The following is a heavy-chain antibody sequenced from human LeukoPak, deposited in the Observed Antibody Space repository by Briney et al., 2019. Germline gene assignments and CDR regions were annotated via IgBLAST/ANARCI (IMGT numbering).Heavy chain of an antibody. CDR1: GFTFDSYA. CDR2: ISGSGGST. D-gene: IGHD2-2*01. V-gene: IGHV3-23*01. Sequence: PGGSLRLYCAAYGFTFDSYAMSWVRQAPGKGLEWVSAISGSGGSTYYADSVKGRFTISRDNSKNTLYLQMNSLRAEDTAVYYCAHRYCSRDAGISSTNCPSYFDYWGQGTLVTVSS. J-gene: IGHJ4*02. CDR3: AHRYCSRDAGISSTNCPSYFDY.